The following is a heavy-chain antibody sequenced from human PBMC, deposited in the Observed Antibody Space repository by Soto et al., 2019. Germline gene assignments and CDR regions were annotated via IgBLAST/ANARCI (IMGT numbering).Heavy chain of an antibody. J-gene: IGHJ6*02. CDR1: GGSISSYY. V-gene: IGHV4-59*01. CDR2: IYYSGST. CDR3: ARGYYGRGTDV. D-gene: IGHD3-10*02. Sequence: SETLSLTCTVSGGSISSYYWSWIRQPPGKGLEWIGYIYYSGSTNYNPSLKSRVTISVDTSKNQFSLKLSSVTAADTAVYYCARGYYGRGTDVWGQGTTVTVSS.